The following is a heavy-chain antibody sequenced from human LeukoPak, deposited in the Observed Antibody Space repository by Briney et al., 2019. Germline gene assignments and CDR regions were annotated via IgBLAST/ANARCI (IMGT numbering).Heavy chain of an antibody. J-gene: IGHJ3*02. CDR3: ARALRYLEWLPPDGFDI. CDR1: GYTFTSYD. Sequence: GASVKVSSKASGYTFTSYDINWVRQATGQGPEWMGWMNPNSGNTGYAQKFQGRLTITRNTSISTAYMELSSLTSEDTAVYYCARALRYLEWLPPDGFDIWGQGTMVTVSS. D-gene: IGHD3-3*01. CDR2: MNPNSGNT. V-gene: IGHV1-8*01.